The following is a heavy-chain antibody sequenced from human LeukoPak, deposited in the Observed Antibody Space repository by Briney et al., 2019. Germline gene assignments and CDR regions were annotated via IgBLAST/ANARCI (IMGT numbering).Heavy chain of an antibody. CDR1: GFTFSSYA. CDR3: ARRYYYDSSGYTRYYFDY. CDR2: ISYDGSNK. V-gene: IGHV3-30-3*01. Sequence: PGGSLRLSCAASGFTFSSYAMHWVRQAPGKGLEWVAVISYDGSNKYYADSVKGRFTISRDNSKNTLYLQMNSLRAEDTAVYYCARRYYYDSSGYTRYYFDYWGQGTLDTVSS. D-gene: IGHD3-22*01. J-gene: IGHJ4*02.